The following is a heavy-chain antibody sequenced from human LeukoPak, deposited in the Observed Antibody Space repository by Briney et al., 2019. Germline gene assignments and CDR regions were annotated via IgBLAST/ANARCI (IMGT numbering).Heavy chain of an antibody. CDR2: ILIYRGNT. J-gene: IGHJ5*02. Sequence: ASVKVSCKASGYSSTNYGISWVRQAPGQGLEWMGWILIYRGNTNYAQKFQGRVTMTTDTSTSTVYMEVRGLRSDDTAMYYCARDVGITVADSFDPWGQGTLVTVSS. CDR1: GYSSTNYG. D-gene: IGHD6-13*01. CDR3: ARDVGITVADSFDP. V-gene: IGHV1-18*04.